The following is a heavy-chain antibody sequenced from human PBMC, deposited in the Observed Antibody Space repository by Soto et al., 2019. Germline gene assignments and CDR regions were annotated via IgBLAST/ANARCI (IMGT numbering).Heavy chain of an antibody. CDR1: GFSFSSYA. Sequence: EVQLLESGGGLVQPGGSLRLSCAVSGFSFSSYAMSWVRQAPGKGLEWVSAIIGSGAGAFYADSVQGRFTVSRDNSRNTMYLQLNSLRAEDTAVYYCVKEGAEDGRGYFDYWCQGTLVSVSS. CDR3: VKEGAEDGRGYFDY. J-gene: IGHJ4*02. D-gene: IGHD6-19*01. V-gene: IGHV3-23*01. CDR2: IIGSGAGA.